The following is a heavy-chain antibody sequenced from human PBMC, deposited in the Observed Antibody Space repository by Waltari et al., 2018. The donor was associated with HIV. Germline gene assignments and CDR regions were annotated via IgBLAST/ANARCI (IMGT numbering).Heavy chain of an antibody. CDR3: ARSRSGGFAPRFDY. CDR2: MNPNRGHT. V-gene: IGHV1-8*01. J-gene: IGHJ4*02. CDR1: GYTFIGYD. Sequence: QVQLVQSGAEVKELGTSVRVSCKASGYTFIGYDIHWVRQAAGQGLEWMVWMNPNRGHTGYELSLQGRVIMTRNISIDTAYMELTSLKFEDTAVYFCARSRSGGFAPRFDYWGQGALVTVSS. D-gene: IGHD5-12*01.